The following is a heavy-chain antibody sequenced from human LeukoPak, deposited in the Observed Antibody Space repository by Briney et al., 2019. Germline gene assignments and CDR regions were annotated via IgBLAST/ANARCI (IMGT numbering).Heavy chain of an antibody. CDR3: ARAPMSYDSSGFGGAFDI. J-gene: IGHJ3*02. Sequence: PGRSLRLSCAASGLTFSNYAMHWVRQAPGKGLEWVAVISYDGTNKYYADSVKGRFTISRDNSKNTMYLQMNSLRAEDTAMYYCARAPMSYDSSGFGGAFDIWGQGTMVTVSS. V-gene: IGHV3-30-3*01. D-gene: IGHD3-22*01. CDR1: GLTFSNYA. CDR2: ISYDGTNK.